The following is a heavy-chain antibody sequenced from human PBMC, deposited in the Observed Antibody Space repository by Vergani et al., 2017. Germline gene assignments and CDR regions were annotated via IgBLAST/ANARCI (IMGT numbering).Heavy chain of an antibody. V-gene: IGHV4-38-2*01. D-gene: IGHD3-10*01. J-gene: IGHJ4*02. CDR2: IYHTGST. CDR3: ARLLGDRYGSGSYPPRIDY. CDR1: GYSTSSGYY. Sequence: QVQLQESGPGLVKPPETLSLTCAVSGYSTSSGYYWGWIRQPPGKGVEWIGSIYHTGSTYYNPSLKSRVTISVDTSKNQFSLKLSSVTAADTAVYYCARLLGDRYGSGSYPPRIDYWGQGTLVTVAS.